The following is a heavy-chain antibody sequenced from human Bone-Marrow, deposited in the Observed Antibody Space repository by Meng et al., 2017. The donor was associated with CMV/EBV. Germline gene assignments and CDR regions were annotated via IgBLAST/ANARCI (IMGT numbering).Heavy chain of an antibody. CDR2: IGTAGDT. V-gene: IGHV3-13*01. CDR1: GFTFSSYD. Sequence: GGSLRLSCAASGFTFSSYDMHWVRQATGKGLEWVSAIGTAGDTYYPGSVKGRFTISRENAKNSLYLQMNSLTAGDTAVYYCARAGALWFGGGLDVWGQGTTVTVSS. J-gene: IGHJ6*02. D-gene: IGHD3-10*01. CDR3: ARAGALWFGGGLDV.